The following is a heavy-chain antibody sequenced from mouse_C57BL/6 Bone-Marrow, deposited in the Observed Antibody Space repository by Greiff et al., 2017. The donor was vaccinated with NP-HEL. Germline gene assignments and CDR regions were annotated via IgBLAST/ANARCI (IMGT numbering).Heavy chain of an antibody. CDR2: ISGGGGNT. CDR3: ARSHYGSSYRFYWYFDV. Sequence: EVQRVESGGGLVKPGGSLKLSCAASGFTFSSYTMSWVRQTPEKRLEWVATISGGGGNTYYPDSVKGRFTISRDNAKNTLYLQMSSLRSEDTALYYCARSHYGSSYRFYWYFDVWGTGTTVTVSS. D-gene: IGHD1-1*01. V-gene: IGHV5-9*01. CDR1: GFTFSSYT. J-gene: IGHJ1*03.